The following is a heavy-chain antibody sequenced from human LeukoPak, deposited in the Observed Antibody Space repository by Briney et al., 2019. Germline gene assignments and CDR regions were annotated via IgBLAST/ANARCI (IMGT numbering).Heavy chain of an antibody. Sequence: PAGSLRLSCAASGFTFSSYWMHWVRQAPGKGPVWVSRINSDGSSTSYADSVKGRFTISRDNAKNTLYLQMNSLRAEDTAVYYCARAAGGDYWGQGALVSVSS. CDR1: GFTFSSYW. CDR2: INSDGSST. D-gene: IGHD4-23*01. CDR3: ARAAGGDY. J-gene: IGHJ4*02. V-gene: IGHV3-74*01.